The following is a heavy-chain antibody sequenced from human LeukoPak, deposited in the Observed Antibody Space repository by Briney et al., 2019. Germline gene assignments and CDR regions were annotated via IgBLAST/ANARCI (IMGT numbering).Heavy chain of an antibody. Sequence: SETLSLTCTVSGGSISSSSYYWGWIRQPPGKGLEWIGSIYYSGSTYYNPSLKSRVTISVDTSKNQFSLKLSSVTAADTAVYYCARHFYSIPDYWGQGTLVTVSS. D-gene: IGHD6-13*01. CDR3: ARHFYSIPDY. CDR1: GGSISSSSYY. V-gene: IGHV4-39*01. CDR2: IYYSGST. J-gene: IGHJ4*02.